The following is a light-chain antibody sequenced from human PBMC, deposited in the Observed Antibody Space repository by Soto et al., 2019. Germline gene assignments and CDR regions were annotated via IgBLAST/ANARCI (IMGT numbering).Light chain of an antibody. CDR2: EVN. CDR1: SSDVGGYNY. J-gene: IGLJ1*01. CDR3: TSYAGGNNV. Sequence: QSALTQPPSASGSPGQSVTISCTGTSSDVGGYNYVSWYQQHPGKVPKLMVYEVNKRPSGVPDRFSGSKSVNTASLTVSGLLAEDEADYYCTSYAGGNNVFGTGTKLTVL. V-gene: IGLV2-8*01.